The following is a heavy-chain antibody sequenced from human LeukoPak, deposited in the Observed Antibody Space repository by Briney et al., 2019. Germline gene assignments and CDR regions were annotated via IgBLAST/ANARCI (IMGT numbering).Heavy chain of an antibody. V-gene: IGHV3-23*01. CDR1: GFTFSGYA. CDR2: ITITGSSP. D-gene: IGHD6-13*01. CDR3: AKSSSSWSYYFNY. J-gene: IGHJ4*02. Sequence: GGSLRLSCAASGFTFSGYAMAWDRQAPGKGLEWVSSITITGSSPSYADSVKGRFTVSRDNSKNTLYLQMNSLRAEDTAVYFCAKSSSSWSYYFNYWGQGTLVTVSS.